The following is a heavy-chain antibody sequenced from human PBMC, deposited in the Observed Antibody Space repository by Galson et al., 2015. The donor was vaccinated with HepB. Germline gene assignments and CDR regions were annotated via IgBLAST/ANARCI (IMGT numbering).Heavy chain of an antibody. D-gene: IGHD5-24*01. CDR1: GFTFSSYS. V-gene: IGHV3-48*04. J-gene: IGHJ2*01. Sequence: SLRLSCAASGFTFSSYSMNWVRQAPGKGLEWVSYISSSSSAIYYADSVKGRFTISRDNAKNSLYLQMNSLRAEDTAVYYCARESGYNSYWYFDLWGRGTLVTVSS. CDR2: ISSSSSAI. CDR3: ARESGYNSYWYFDL.